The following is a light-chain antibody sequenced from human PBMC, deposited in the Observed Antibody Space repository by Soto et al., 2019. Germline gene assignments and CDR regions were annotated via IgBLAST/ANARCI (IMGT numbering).Light chain of an antibody. CDR3: SSYTSTRTYV. CDR1: GGDIGAYNY. J-gene: IGLJ1*01. V-gene: IGLV2-14*01. Sequence: QSALTQPASVSGSLGQSITLSCTGSGGDIGAYNYVSWYQQHPGKAPKLIIYGVTHRPSGVSSRFSASKSAYTASLTISALQAEDEADYYCSSYTSTRTYVFGTETKVTVL. CDR2: GVT.